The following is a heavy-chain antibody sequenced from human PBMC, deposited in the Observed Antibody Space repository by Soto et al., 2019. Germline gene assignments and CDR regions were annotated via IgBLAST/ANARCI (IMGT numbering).Heavy chain of an antibody. D-gene: IGHD2-2*01. Sequence: ASVKVSCKASGYTFTRYTMNWVRQAPGQRLEWMGWINPDNGNTKSSQKFQDRVIITRDTSASTAYMDLSSLRSEDTAVYYCARGIATGQLNPWGQGTLVTVSS. CDR2: INPDNGNT. V-gene: IGHV1-3*01. CDR1: GYTFTRYT. J-gene: IGHJ5*02. CDR3: ARGIATGQLNP.